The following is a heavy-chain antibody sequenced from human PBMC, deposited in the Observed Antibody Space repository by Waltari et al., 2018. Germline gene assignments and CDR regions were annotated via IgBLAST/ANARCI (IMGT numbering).Heavy chain of an antibody. Sequence: QLQLQESGPGLVKSSETLSLTCDVSGGSIRRINYNWGWLRQTPGKGLEWIASIYYSGNTYYNPSLKSRVTISVDTSKNQFSLRLSSVTAADTAVYYCARTYSGDYEFWFDPWGQGTLVTVSS. V-gene: IGHV4-39*01. CDR1: GGSIRRINYN. D-gene: IGHD1-26*01. CDR3: ARTYSGDYEFWFDP. J-gene: IGHJ5*02. CDR2: IYYSGNT.